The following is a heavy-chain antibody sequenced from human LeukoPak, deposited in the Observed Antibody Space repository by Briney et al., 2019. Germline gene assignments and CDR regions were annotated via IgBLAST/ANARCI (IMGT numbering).Heavy chain of an antibody. CDR3: ARVEVGAANWEVYYYMDV. D-gene: IGHD1-26*01. Sequence: QPGGSLRLSCAASGFTFSSYEMNWVRQAPGKGLEWVANIKQDGSEKYYVDSVKGRFTISRDNAKNSLYLQMNSLRAEDTAVYYCARVEVGAANWEVYYYMDVWGKGTTVTVSS. V-gene: IGHV3-7*01. CDR2: IKQDGSEK. J-gene: IGHJ6*03. CDR1: GFTFSSYE.